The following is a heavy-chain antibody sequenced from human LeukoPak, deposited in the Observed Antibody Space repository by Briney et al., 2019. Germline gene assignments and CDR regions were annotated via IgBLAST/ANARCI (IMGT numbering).Heavy chain of an antibody. CDR1: GFTFSSYG. Sequence: PGGSLRLSCAASGFTFSSYGMSWVCQAPGKGLEWVSAISGSGGSTYYADSVKGRFTISRDNSENTLYLQMNSLRAEDTAVYYCAKVGAGCSSTSCYGPLNYYYYMDVWGKGTTVTVSS. CDR3: AKVGAGCSSTSCYGPLNYYYYMDV. CDR2: ISGSGGST. J-gene: IGHJ6*03. V-gene: IGHV3-23*01. D-gene: IGHD2-2*01.